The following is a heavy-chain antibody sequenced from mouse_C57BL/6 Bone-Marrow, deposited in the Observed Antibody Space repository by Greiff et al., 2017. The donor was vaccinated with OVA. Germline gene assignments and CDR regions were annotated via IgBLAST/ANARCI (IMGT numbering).Heavy chain of an antibody. CDR1: GYTFTNYW. J-gene: IGHJ1*03. CDR2: IYPGGGYT. V-gene: IGHV1-63*01. Sequence: QVQLQQSGAELVRPGTSVKMSCKASGYTFTNYWIGWAKQRPGHGLEWIGDIYPGGGYTNYNEKFKGKATLTADKSSSTAYMQFSSLTSEDSAIYYCARDDGYSYFDVWGTGTTVTVSS. CDR3: ARDDGYSYFDV. D-gene: IGHD2-3*01.